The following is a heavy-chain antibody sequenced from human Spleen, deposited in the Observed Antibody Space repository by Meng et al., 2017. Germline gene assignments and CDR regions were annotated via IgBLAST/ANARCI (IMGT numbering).Heavy chain of an antibody. V-gene: IGHV4-34*01. CDR2: INHSGST. D-gene: IGHD4-11*01. Sequence: QGHHQQGGAGLWKPTEALSLTGVFSGGSFSDYYWSWIRQPPGKGLEWIGEINHSGSTNYNPSLESRATISVDTSQNNLSLKLSSVTAADSAVYYCARGPTTMAHYFDYWGQGTLVTVSS. CDR3: ARGPTTMAHYFDY. CDR1: GGSFSDYY. J-gene: IGHJ4*02.